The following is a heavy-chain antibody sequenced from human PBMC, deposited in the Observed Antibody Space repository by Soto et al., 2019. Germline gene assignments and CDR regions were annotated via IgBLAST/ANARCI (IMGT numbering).Heavy chain of an antibody. J-gene: IGHJ4*02. CDR2: IYSGGST. V-gene: IGHV3-66*01. Sequence: EEQLVESGGDLVQPGGSLRISCAASGFTVSNNYMSWVRQAPGKGLEWVSLIYSGGSTYYADSVKGRFTISRDSSKNTLYLKMNSLRAEDTAMYYCAAYSHKGYWGQGTLVTVSS. CDR1: GFTVSNNY. CDR3: AAYSHKGY. D-gene: IGHD3-16*01.